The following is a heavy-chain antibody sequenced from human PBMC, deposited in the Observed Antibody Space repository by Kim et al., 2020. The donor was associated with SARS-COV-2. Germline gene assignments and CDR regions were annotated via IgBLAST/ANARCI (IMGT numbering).Heavy chain of an antibody. V-gene: IGHV4-4*02. CDR1: GGSISSSNW. Sequence: SETLSLTCAVSGGSISSSNWWSWVRQSPGKRLEWLGEIYHTGRANYNPSLKSRLTMSIDKSKIHFSLMLKSVTAADMAVYYCARDNSTWNIREGNFDHWGQGSPVTVSS. CDR2: IYHTGRA. J-gene: IGHJ4*02. CDR3: ARDNSTWNIREGNFDH. D-gene: IGHD6-13*01.